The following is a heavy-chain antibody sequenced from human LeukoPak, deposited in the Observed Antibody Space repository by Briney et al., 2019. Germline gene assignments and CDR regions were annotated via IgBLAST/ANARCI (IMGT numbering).Heavy chain of an antibody. D-gene: IGHD3-10*01. CDR1: GFTFSSYA. CDR2: INGSGGST. V-gene: IGHV3-23*01. CDR3: AKDLLTYGSGTYIDY. Sequence: PGGSLRLSCAASGFTFSSYAMSWVRQAPGKGLEWVSAINGSGGSTYYADSVKGRFTISRDNSKNTLYLQMNSLRAEDTAVYYCAKDLLTYGSGTYIDYWGQGTLVTVSS. J-gene: IGHJ4*02.